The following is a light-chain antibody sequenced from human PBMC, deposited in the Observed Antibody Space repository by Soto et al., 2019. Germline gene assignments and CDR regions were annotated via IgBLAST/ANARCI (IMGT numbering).Light chain of an antibody. J-gene: IGKJ2*01. Sequence: AIQLTQSPSSLSASVGDRVTITCRASQGISSALAWYQQKPGKAPKLLIYDASSLESGVPSRFSGSGSGTEFTLTISSLQPEDFATYYCQQFNSYPVYTFGQGTKLEIK. CDR2: DAS. V-gene: IGKV1-13*02. CDR3: QQFNSYPVYT. CDR1: QGISSA.